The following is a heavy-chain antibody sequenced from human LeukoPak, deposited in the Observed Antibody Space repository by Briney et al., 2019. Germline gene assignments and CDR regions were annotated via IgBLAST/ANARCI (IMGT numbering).Heavy chain of an antibody. J-gene: IGHJ6*02. CDR1: GGSFSGYY. Sequence: PSETLSLTCAVYGGSFSGYYWSWIRQPPGKGLEWIGEINHSGSTNYNPSLKSRVTISVDTSKNQFSLKLSSVTAADTAVYYCARGSDIAVYYYYNMDVWGQGTTVTVSS. CDR2: INHSGST. CDR3: ARGSDIAVYYYYNMDV. D-gene: IGHD5-12*01. V-gene: IGHV4-34*01.